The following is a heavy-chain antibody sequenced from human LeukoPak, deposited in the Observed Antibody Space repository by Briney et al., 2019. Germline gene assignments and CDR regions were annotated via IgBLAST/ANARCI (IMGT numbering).Heavy chain of an antibody. CDR2: IRYDGSNK. J-gene: IGHJ6*03. D-gene: IGHD2-21*01. V-gene: IGHV3-30*02. CDR3: AKDGVVVAPRDYYYYMDV. Sequence: GGSLRLSCAASGFTFSSYGTHWVRQAPGKGLEWVAFIRYDGSNKYYADSVKGRFTISRDNSQNTLYLQMNSLRAEDTAVYYCAKDGVVVAPRDYYYYMDVWGKGTTVTISS. CDR1: GFTFSSYG.